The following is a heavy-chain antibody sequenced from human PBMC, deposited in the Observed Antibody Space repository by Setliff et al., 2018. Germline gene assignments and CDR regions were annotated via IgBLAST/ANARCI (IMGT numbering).Heavy chain of an antibody. J-gene: IGHJ6*03. CDR1: GGSFSGYY. V-gene: IGHV4-34*11. D-gene: IGHD3-10*01. CDR2: IFYSDTA. Sequence: SETLSLTCAVYGGSFSGYYWSWIRQPPGKGLEWIGHIFYSDTAKYNPSLESRAAISVDSSKNQFSLKLRSVTAADTAVYYCARDRSTVIRGVTSFFYYYMDVWGGGTTVTVSS. CDR3: ARDRSTVIRGVTSFFYYYMDV.